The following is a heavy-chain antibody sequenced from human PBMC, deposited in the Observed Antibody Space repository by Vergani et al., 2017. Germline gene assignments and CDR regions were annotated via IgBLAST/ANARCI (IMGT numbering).Heavy chain of an antibody. CDR1: GFTFSSYA. CDR3: AKGVRGVIITGDY. CDR2: ISGSGGST. V-gene: IGHV3-23*01. D-gene: IGHD3-10*01. Sequence: EVQLLESGGGLVQPGGSLRLSCAASGFTFSSYAMSWVRQAPGKGLEWVSAISGSGGSTYYADSVKGRFTISRDNSKNTLYLQMNSLRAEDTAVYYCAKGVRGVIITGDYWGQETLVTVSS. J-gene: IGHJ4*02.